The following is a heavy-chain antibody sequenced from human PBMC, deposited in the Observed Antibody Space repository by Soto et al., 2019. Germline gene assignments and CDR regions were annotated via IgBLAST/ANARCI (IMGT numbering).Heavy chain of an antibody. Sequence: GVVLRIACSVSGFSFSSYWMNWVRQGPGKELVWVSRINLDGITTNYADSVKGRFTISRDNAKNTLYLQMNSLRAEDTAVYYCARGYYSSSMDYSGQGTLVTVYS. V-gene: IGHV3-74*01. J-gene: IGHJ4*02. CDR1: GFSFSSYW. CDR3: ARGYYSSSMDY. CDR2: INLDGITT. D-gene: IGHD6-6*01.